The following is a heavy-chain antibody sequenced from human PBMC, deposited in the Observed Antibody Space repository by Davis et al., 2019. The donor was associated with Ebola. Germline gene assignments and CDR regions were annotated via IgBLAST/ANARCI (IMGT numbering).Heavy chain of an antibody. J-gene: IGHJ4*02. V-gene: IGHV1-18*04. Sequence: ASVKVSCKASGYTFTSYGISWVRQAPGQGLEWMGWISAYNGNTNYAQKLQGRVTMTTDTSTSTAYMELRSLRSDDTAVYYCARDPSRRGYSYGFADYWGQGTLVTVSS. CDR2: ISAYNGNT. CDR1: GYTFTSYG. D-gene: IGHD5-18*01. CDR3: ARDPSRRGYSYGFADY.